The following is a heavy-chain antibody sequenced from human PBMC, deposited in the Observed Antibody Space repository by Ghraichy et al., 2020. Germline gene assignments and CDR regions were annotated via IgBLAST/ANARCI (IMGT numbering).Heavy chain of an antibody. D-gene: IGHD4/OR15-4a*01. J-gene: IGHJ5*02. V-gene: IGHV4-39*02. CDR3: ARDRRFIAGDNVVYWFDT. CDR1: GGSISSSSYY. Sequence: SETLSLTCTVSGGSISSSSYYWGWIRQPPGKGLEWIGSIYYSGSTYYNPSLKSRVTISVDTSKNQFSLKLSSVTAADTAVYYCARDRRFIAGDNVVYWFDTWGQGTLVTVSS. CDR2: IYYSGST.